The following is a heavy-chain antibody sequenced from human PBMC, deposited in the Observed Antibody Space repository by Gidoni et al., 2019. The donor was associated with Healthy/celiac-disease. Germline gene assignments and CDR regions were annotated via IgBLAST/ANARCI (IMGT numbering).Heavy chain of an antibody. CDR3: ARDRGATFLWYFDY. V-gene: IGHV3-33*01. D-gene: IGHD3-16*01. J-gene: IGHJ4*02. CDR2: IWYDGSNK. CDR1: GFTFNSYG. Sequence: QVQLVESGGGVVQPGRSLRLSCAASGFTFNSYGMHWVRQAPGKGLEWVAVIWYDGSNKYYADSVKGRFTISRDNSKNTLYLQMNSLRAEDTAVYYCARDRGATFLWYFDYWGQGTLVTVSS.